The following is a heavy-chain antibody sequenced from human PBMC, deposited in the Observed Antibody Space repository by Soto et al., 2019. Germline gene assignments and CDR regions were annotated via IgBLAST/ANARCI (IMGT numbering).Heavy chain of an antibody. CDR2: SSWNSGSI. D-gene: IGHD3-10*01. J-gene: IGHJ6*03. CDR3: AKDYLRPPRFGEPHHRGIYYMDV. V-gene: IGHV3-9*01. CDR1: GFTFDDYA. Sequence: GGSLRLSCAASGFTFDDYAMHLVRQAPGEGLEWVSGSSWNSGSIGYADSVKGRFTISRDNAKNSLYLQMNSLRAEDTALYYCAKDYLRPPRFGEPHHRGIYYMDVWGKGTTVTVSS.